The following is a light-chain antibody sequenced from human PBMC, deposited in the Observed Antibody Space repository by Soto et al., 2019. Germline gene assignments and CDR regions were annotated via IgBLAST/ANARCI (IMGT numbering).Light chain of an antibody. V-gene: IGKV1-6*01. CDR2: DAS. CDR3: LHDYSDQIT. J-gene: IGKJ3*01. CDR1: QSIRNG. Sequence: ATQITQSPFPLSAALLDTVTITRRASQSIRNGLAWYQQKPGKAPKLLIYDASSLESGVPSRSRFTGSLTDLTLTISSLQSEDFATYHCLHDYSDQITLGEGTKVDIK.